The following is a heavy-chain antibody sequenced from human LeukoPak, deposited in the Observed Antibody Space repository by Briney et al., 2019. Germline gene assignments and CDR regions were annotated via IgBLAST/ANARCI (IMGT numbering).Heavy chain of an antibody. CDR1: GGSFSGYY. Sequence: SETLSLTCAVYGGSFSGYYWSWIRQPPGKGLEWIGEINHSGSTNYNPSLKSRVTISVDTSKNQFSLKLSSVTAADTAVYYCARGPKSIAAATPVDPCGQGTPVTVSS. V-gene: IGHV4-34*01. CDR3: ARGPKSIAAATPVDP. J-gene: IGHJ5*02. CDR2: INHSGST. D-gene: IGHD6-13*01.